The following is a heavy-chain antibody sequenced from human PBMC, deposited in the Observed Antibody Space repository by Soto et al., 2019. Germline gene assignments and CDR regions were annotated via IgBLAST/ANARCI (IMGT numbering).Heavy chain of an antibody. CDR1: GFTFSNAW. CDR2: IKSQPDGGTT. Sequence: GGSLRLSCAASGFTFSNAWMNWVRQAPGKGLEWVGRIKSQPDGGTTDYTAPGKGRFTISRDATKNTLYLQMTSLKTEDTALYYCTTRNDYIEFDYWGQGTLVNVSS. CDR3: TTRNDYIEFDY. D-gene: IGHD4-4*01. V-gene: IGHV3-15*07. J-gene: IGHJ4*02.